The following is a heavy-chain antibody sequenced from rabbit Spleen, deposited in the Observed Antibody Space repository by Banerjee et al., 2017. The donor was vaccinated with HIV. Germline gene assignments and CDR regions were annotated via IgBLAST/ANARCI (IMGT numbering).Heavy chain of an antibody. Sequence: QEQLEESGGGLVKPGGTLTLTCKASGIDFSNYYYIFWVRQAPGKGLELIAWIYGGGSGSTYYATWAKGRFTISKTSSTTVTLQMTTLTAADTATYFCAREIYSYDDYGDYGLTLTRLDLWGQGTLVTVS. J-gene: IGHJ3*01. V-gene: IGHV1S45*01. CDR3: AREIYSYDDYGDYGLTLTRLDL. CDR1: GIDFSNYYY. D-gene: IGHD2-1*01. CDR2: IYGGGSGST.